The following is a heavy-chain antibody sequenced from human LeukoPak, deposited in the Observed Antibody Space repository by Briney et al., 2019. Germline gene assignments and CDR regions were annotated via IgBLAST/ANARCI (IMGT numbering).Heavy chain of an antibody. CDR3: ARELMGIAYPGAFYY. CDR1: VFTFSDYY. V-gene: IGHV3-11*01. Sequence: GGSLRLSCAASVFTFSDYYMSWIRQAPGKGLEWVSYISRTGPPIHYDTPVQRRFTTSTDNAKNSLYLQMNSLIAEDTAVYYCARELMGIAYPGAFYYWGQGTLVTVSS. J-gene: IGHJ4*02. CDR2: ISRTGPPI. D-gene: IGHD6-13*01.